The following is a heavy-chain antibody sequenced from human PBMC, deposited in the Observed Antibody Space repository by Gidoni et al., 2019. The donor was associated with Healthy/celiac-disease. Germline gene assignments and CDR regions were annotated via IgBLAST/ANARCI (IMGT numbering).Heavy chain of an antibody. Sequence: EVQLVESGGGLVKPGGSLRLSCAASGFTFSNAWMSWVRQAPGKGLEWVGRIKRKTDGGTTDYAGPVKGRFTISRDDSKNTLYLQMNSLKTEDTAVYYCTTVDYWGQGTLVTVSS. CDR1: GFTFSNAW. J-gene: IGHJ4*02. CDR2: IKRKTDGGTT. V-gene: IGHV3-15*01. CDR3: TTVDY.